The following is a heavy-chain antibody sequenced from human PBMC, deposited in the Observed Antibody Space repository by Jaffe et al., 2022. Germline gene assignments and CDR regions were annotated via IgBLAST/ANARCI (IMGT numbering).Heavy chain of an antibody. CDR1: GYTFTSYY. D-gene: IGHD4-17*01. J-gene: IGHJ2*01. CDR3: ASGGTVTTPREYFDL. CDR2: INPSGGST. V-gene: IGHV1-46*03. Sequence: QVQLVQSGAEVKKPGASVKVSCKASGYTFTSYYMHWVRQAPGQGLEWMGIINPSGGSTSYAQKFQGRVTMTRDTSTSTVYMELSSLRSEDTAVYYCASGGTVTTPREYFDLWGRGTLVTVSS.